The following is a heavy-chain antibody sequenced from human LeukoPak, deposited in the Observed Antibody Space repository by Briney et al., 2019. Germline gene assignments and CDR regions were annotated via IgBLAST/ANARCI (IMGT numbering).Heavy chain of an antibody. CDR3: AKRTSGSYSPFDY. Sequence: GGSLRLSCAASGFTFSSYWMHWVRQAPGKGLVWVSRINSDGSSTSYADSVKGRFTISRDNAKNTLYLQMNSLRAEDTAVYYCAKRTSGSYSPFDYWGQGTLVTVSS. J-gene: IGHJ4*02. CDR2: INSDGSST. V-gene: IGHV3-74*01. D-gene: IGHD1-26*01. CDR1: GFTFSSYW.